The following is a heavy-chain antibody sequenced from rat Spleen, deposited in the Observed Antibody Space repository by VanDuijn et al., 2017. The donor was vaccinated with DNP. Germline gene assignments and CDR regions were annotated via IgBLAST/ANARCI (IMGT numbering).Heavy chain of an antibody. CDR3: ARATTTVDWYFDF. J-gene: IGHJ1*01. Sequence: QVQLKESGPGLVQPSETLSLTCTVSGFSLNSYAVNWIRQPPGKGLEWMGRMRDDGDTSYNSALKSRLSITRDTSKNQVFLKMNSLQTEDTGTYFCARATTTVDWYFDFWGPGTMVTVSS. CDR1: GFSLNSYA. V-gene: IGHV2-34*01. CDR2: MRDDGDT. D-gene: IGHD1-1*01.